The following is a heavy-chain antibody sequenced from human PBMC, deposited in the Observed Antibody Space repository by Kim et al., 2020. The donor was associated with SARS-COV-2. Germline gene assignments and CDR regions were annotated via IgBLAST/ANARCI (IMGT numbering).Heavy chain of an antibody. J-gene: IGHJ4*02. D-gene: IGHD3-22*01. CDR3: ARDSTTYYYDSSGYAPLDY. CDR1: GFTFSSYG. Sequence: GGSLRLSCAASGFTFSSYGMHWVRQAPGKGLEWVAVIWYDGSNKYYADSVKGRFTISRDNSKNTLYLQMNSLRAEDTAVYYCARDSTTYYYDSSGYAPLDYWGQGTLVTVSS. V-gene: IGHV3-33*01. CDR2: IWYDGSNK.